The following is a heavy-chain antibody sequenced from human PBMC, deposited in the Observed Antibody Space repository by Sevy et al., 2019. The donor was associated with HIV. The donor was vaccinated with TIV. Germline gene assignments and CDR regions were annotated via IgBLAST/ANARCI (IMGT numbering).Heavy chain of an antibody. D-gene: IGHD3-10*01. V-gene: IGHV3-7*01. CDR1: GFTFSSYW. CDR2: IKQDGSEK. J-gene: IGHJ4*02. CDR3: ARLSGVITMVRDPKAGYYFDY. Sequence: GGSLRLSCAASGFTFSSYWMSWVRQAPGKGLEWVANIKQDGSEKYYVDSVKGRFTISRDNAKNSLYLQMNSLRAEDTAVYYCARLSGVITMVRDPKAGYYFDYWGQGTLVTVSS.